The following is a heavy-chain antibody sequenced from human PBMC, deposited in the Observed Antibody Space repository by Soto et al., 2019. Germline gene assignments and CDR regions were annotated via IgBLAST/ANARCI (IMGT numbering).Heavy chain of an antibody. CDR2: ISSSSSYI. CDR1: GFTFSSYS. J-gene: IGHJ6*02. D-gene: IGHD3-10*01. CDR3: ARDRDVYYYYGMDV. V-gene: IGHV3-21*01. Sequence: GGSLRLSCAASGFTFSSYSMSWVRQAPGKGLEWVSSISSSSSYIYYADSVKGRFTISRDNAKNSLYLQMNSLRAEDTAVYYCARDRDVYYYYGMDVWGQGTTVTVSS.